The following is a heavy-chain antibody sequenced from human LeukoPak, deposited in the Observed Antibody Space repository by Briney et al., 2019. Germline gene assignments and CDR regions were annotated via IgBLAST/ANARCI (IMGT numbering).Heavy chain of an antibody. J-gene: IGHJ4*02. Sequence: ASVKVSCKASGYTFTGYYMHWVRQAPGQGLEWMGRINPNSGGTNYAQKFQGRVTMTRDTSISTAYMELSRLRLDDTAVYFCARDPRIAVAGKYFDYWGQGTLVAVSS. CDR1: GYTFTGYY. CDR2: INPNSGGT. V-gene: IGHV1-2*06. CDR3: ARDPRIAVAGKYFDY. D-gene: IGHD6-19*01.